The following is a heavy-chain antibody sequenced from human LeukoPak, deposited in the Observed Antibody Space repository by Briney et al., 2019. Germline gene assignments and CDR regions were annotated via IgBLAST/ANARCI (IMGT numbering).Heavy chain of an antibody. CDR3: AKDYPGYSYGAHFDY. CDR1: GFTFSSYA. Sequence: GGSLRLSCAASGFTFSSYAMSWVRQAPGKGLEWVSAFSGSGGSTYYADSVKGRFTISRDNSKNTLYLQMNSLRAEDTAVYYCAKDYPGYSYGAHFDYWGQGTLVTVSS. J-gene: IGHJ4*02. CDR2: FSGSGGST. V-gene: IGHV3-23*01. D-gene: IGHD5-18*01.